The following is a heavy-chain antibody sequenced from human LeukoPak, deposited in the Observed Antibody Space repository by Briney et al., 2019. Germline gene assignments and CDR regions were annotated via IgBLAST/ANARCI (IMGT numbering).Heavy chain of an antibody. D-gene: IGHD1-26*01. V-gene: IGHV4-59*08. CDR1: GGSISSYY. CDR3: ARHRGWELRTNWFDP. CDR2: IYYSGST. Sequence: SETLSLTCTVSGGSISSYYWSWIRQPPGEGLGWGGDIYYSGSTNYNPSLKRRVTISVDTSKNQFSLKLSSVTAADTAVYYCARHRGWELRTNWFDPWGQGTLVTVSS. J-gene: IGHJ5*02.